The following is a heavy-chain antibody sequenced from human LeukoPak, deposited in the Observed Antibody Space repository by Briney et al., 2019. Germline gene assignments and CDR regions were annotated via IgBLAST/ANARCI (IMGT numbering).Heavy chain of an antibody. CDR1: GFTFSSYA. CDR3: ARGRITSSWYYFDY. Sequence: GGSLRLSCAASGFTFSSYAMSWVRQAPGKGLVWVSRINTDGSSTTYADSVKGRFTISRDNAKNTLYLQMNSLRVEDTAVYYCARGRITSSWYYFDYWGQGTLVTVSS. V-gene: IGHV3-74*01. J-gene: IGHJ4*02. CDR2: INTDGSST. D-gene: IGHD6-13*01.